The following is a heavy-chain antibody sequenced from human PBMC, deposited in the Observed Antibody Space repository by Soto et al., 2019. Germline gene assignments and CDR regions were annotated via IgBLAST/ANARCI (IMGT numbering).Heavy chain of an antibody. D-gene: IGHD3-22*01. CDR3: ARDFFDSSDYTTNWFDP. CDR1: GDSISNSRFY. V-gene: IGHV4-39*01. Sequence: SETLSLTCSVSGDSISNSRFYWGWIRQPPGEGLEWIGSIYHTGNAYYNPSLKSRVTISVDTSKNQFSLKLTSVTAADAALYYCARDFFDSSDYTTNWFDPWGQGTLVTVSS. J-gene: IGHJ5*02. CDR2: IYHTGNA.